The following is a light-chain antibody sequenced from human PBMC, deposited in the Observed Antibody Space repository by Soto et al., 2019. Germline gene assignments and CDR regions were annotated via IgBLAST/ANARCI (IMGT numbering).Light chain of an antibody. CDR2: EVT. J-gene: IGLJ1*01. Sequence: QSVLTQPHSVSESPGKTVTVSCTRSSGSIASNYVQWYQQHPGKAPKLMIYEVTIRPSGVSDRFSGSKSGNTASLTVSGLQAEDEADYYCSSYTGGNPSYVFGTGTKLTVL. CDR1: SSGSIASNY. CDR3: SSYTGGNPSYV. V-gene: IGLV2-8*01.